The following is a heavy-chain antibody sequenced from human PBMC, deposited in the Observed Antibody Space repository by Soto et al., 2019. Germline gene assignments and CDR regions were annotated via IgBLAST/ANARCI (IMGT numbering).Heavy chain of an antibody. CDR1: GFTFNSFG. J-gene: IGHJ4*02. CDR2: ISYHGTIK. CDR3: AKVISIGGSSGYYCAGDY. V-gene: IGHV3-30*18. D-gene: IGHD3-22*01. Sequence: QVQLVESGGGVVQPGRSLRLSCAASGFTFNSFGMHWVRQAPGKGLEWVALISYHGTIKYYADSVKGRFTISRDNSNNTLYLLMHSLRAEDTAVYYCAKVISIGGSSGYYCAGDYWGQGTLVTVSS.